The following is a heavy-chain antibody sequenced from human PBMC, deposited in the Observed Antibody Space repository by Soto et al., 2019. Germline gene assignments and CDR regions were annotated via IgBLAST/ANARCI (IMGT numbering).Heavy chain of an antibody. V-gene: IGHV1-3*04. CDR2: INTGNGHI. Sequence: QVQLVQSGAEVKNPEASVKVSCKASGYTLSSYAMQWVRQAPGQRLEWMGWINTGNGHIIYSRKFQGRVTITWETSANTAYMELSSLRSEDTAVYYCARDGVLGAPDYNYYYMDVWGTGTSVTVSS. CDR1: GYTLSSYA. CDR3: ARDGVLGAPDYNYYYMDV. D-gene: IGHD2-8*01. J-gene: IGHJ6*03.